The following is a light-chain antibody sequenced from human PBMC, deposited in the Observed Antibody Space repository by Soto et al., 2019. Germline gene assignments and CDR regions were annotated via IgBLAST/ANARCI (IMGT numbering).Light chain of an antibody. J-gene: IGKJ1*01. V-gene: IGKV3D-15*01. Sequence: EIVMTQSPATLSVSPGERATLSCRASQSVSSNLAWYQQKPGQAPRLLIYGASTRATGIPARFSGSGSETEFTLTISSLQSEDFAVYYCQQYNNWPPWTFGQGTKGEIK. CDR3: QQYNNWPPWT. CDR1: QSVSSN. CDR2: GAS.